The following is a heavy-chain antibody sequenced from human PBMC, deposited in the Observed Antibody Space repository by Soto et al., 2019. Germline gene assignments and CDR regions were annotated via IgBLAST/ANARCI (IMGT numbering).Heavy chain of an antibody. V-gene: IGHV1-69*06. CDR2: IIPIFGTA. J-gene: IGHJ4*02. CDR3: ARGRRLRLGELSSQYYFDY. CDR1: GGTFSSYA. D-gene: IGHD3-16*02. Sequence: VQLVQSGAEVKKPGSSVKVSCKASGGTFSSYAISWVRQAPGQGLEWMGGIIPIFGTANYAQKFQGRVTITADKSTSTAYMELSSLRSEDTAVYYCARGRRLRLGELSSQYYFDYWGQGTLVTVSS.